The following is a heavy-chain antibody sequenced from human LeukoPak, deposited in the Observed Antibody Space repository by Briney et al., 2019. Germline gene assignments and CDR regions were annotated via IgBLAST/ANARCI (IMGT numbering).Heavy chain of an antibody. Sequence: SEKLSLTGTVSAGSISSYYWSWIRRPPGKGLEWIGYIYYSGTTNYQPSLKSRVTISVDTTKNQFTLKLSSGTAADTVVYYWGWIDRVDTAIVTPRWGQGTLVTVSS. J-gene: IGHJ4*02. CDR3: GWIDRVDTAIVTPR. CDR2: IYYSGTT. V-gene: IGHV4-59*01. D-gene: IGHD5-18*01. CDR1: AGSISSYY.